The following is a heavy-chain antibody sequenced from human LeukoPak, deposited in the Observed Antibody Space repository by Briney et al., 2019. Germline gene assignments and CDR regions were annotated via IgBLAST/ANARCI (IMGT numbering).Heavy chain of an antibody. D-gene: IGHD3-9*01. CDR2: INPSGGST. CDR3: ARVILTGYYVGAFDI. J-gene: IGHJ3*02. V-gene: IGHV1-46*01. Sequence: GASVKVSCKASGYTFTSYYMHWVRQAPGQGLEWMGIINPSGGSTSYAQKFQGRVTMTRDTSTSTVYMELSSLRSEDTAVYYCARVILTGYYVGAFDIWGQGTMVTVPS. CDR1: GYTFTSYY.